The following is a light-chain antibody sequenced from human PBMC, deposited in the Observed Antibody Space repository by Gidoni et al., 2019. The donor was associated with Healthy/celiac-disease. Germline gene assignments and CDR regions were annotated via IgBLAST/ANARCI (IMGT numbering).Light chain of an antibody. Sequence: EIVMTQYPATLSVSPGERATLSCRASQSVSSNLAWYQQKPGQAPRLLIYGASTRATGIPARFSGSESGTVFTLTISSLQSEDFAVYYCQQYNNWPRTFCPGTKVEIK. CDR1: QSVSSN. CDR3: QQYNNWPRT. CDR2: GAS. J-gene: IGKJ1*01. V-gene: IGKV3-15*01.